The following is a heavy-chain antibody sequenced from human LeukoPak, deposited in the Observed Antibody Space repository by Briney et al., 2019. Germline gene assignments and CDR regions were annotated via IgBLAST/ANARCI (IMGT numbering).Heavy chain of an antibody. CDR3: ARVERPHYYDSSGYFRI. V-gene: IGHV1-18*01. Sequence: PGRSLRLSCAASGFTFSSYAMHWVRQAPGQGLEWMGWISAYNGNTDYAQKLQGRVTMTTDTSTSTAYMELRSLRSDDTAVYYCARVERPHYYDSSGYFRIWGQGTLVTVSS. CDR1: GFTFSSYA. D-gene: IGHD3-22*01. J-gene: IGHJ4*02. CDR2: ISAYNGNT.